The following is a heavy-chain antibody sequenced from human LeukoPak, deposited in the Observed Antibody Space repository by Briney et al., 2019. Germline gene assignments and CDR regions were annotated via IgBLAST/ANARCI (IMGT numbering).Heavy chain of an antibody. J-gene: IGHJ4*02. CDR3: ARVGSGSWPKHFDY. Sequence: GASVKVSCKASGYTFTGYYMHWVRQAPGQGLEWMGRINPNSGGTNYAQKFQGRVTMTRDTSISTAYMELSRLRSVDTAVYYCARVGSGSWPKHFDYWGQGTLVTVSS. V-gene: IGHV1-2*06. CDR1: GYTFTGYY. D-gene: IGHD3-10*01. CDR2: INPNSGGT.